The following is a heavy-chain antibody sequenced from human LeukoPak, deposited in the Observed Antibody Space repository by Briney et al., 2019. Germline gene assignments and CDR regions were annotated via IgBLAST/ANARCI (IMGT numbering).Heavy chain of an antibody. J-gene: IGHJ4*02. D-gene: IGHD2-15*01. V-gene: IGHV3-74*01. CDR3: ARSLVVGGTRPNDY. CDR2: INTGGNDI. Sequence: GGSLRLSCAASGFTFSAYWMHWVRQAPGKGLVWLSRINTGGNDITYADSVKGRFTISRDNAKNTLYLQMNSLTVEDTAVYFCARSLVVGGTRPNDYWGQGTLDTVSS. CDR1: GFTFSAYW.